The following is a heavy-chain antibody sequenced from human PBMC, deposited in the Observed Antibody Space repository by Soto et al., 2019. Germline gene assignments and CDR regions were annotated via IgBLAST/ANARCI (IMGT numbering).Heavy chain of an antibody. CDR1: GFTFSNYA. J-gene: IGHJ5*02. CDR2: ISGSGTSR. D-gene: IGHD5-18*01. V-gene: IGHV3-23*01. CDR3: SKSQPGRNWFDT. Sequence: PGGSLRLSCTAYGFTFSNYAMSCIRQAPGKGLEWVSAISGSGTSRDSADSVKGRFTISRDNSKNTLYLQMNSLRAEDTAIYYCSKSQPGRNWFDTWGRGTQVTVS.